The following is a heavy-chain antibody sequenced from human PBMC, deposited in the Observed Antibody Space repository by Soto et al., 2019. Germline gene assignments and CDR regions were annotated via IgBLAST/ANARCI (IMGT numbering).Heavy chain of an antibody. J-gene: IGHJ4*02. Sequence: QVQLGQSGAEVKKPGSSVKVSCKASGDTFSSHSFTWVRQAPGQGLEWMGRIIPCVGTESHAQKIKGRVTISADTSAGTVYMELSSLRSGDTDVYYCATAESIFGAASDYWGQGTLVTVSS. CDR1: GDTFSSHS. V-gene: IGHV1-69*08. CDR2: IIPCVGTE. D-gene: IGHD3-3*01. CDR3: ATAESIFGAASDY.